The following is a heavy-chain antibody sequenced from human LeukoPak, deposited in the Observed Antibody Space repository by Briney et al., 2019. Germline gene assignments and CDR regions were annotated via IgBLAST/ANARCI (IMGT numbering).Heavy chain of an antibody. CDR1: GYTFTGYY. Sequence: SVKVSCKASGYTFTGYYMHWVRQAPGQGLEWMGGIIPIFGTANYAQKFQGRVTITTDESTSTAYMELSSLRSEDTAVYYCARDPLGYCTNGVCYEGGRGFAFDIWGQETMVTVSS. V-gene: IGHV1-69*05. CDR3: ARDPLGYCTNGVCYEGGRGFAFDI. CDR2: IIPIFGTA. J-gene: IGHJ3*02. D-gene: IGHD2-8*01.